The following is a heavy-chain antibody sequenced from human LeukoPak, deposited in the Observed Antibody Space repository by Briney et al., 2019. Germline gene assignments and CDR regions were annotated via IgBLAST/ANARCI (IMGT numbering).Heavy chain of an antibody. Sequence: GRSLRLSCAPSGFTASSNYMSWVRQAPGNGLEWVSGIYSGGSTYYADSVKGRFTVSRDNSKNTLYLQMNSLRAEDTAVYYCARAPFTYDSSGDSFDIWGQGTMVTVSS. CDR2: IYSGGST. CDR1: GFTASSNY. V-gene: IGHV3-66*01. D-gene: IGHD3-22*01. J-gene: IGHJ3*02. CDR3: ARAPFTYDSSGDSFDI.